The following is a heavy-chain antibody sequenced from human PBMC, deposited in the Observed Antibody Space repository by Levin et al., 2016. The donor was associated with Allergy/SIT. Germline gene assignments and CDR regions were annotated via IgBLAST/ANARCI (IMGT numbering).Heavy chain of an antibody. J-gene: IGHJ4*02. CDR2: ISGSGGST. V-gene: IGHV3-23*01. CDR3: AKSGGSYYESYYFDY. D-gene: IGHD1-26*01. Sequence: WIRQPPGKGLEWVSAISGSGGSTYYADSVKGRFTISRDNSKNTLYLQMNSLRAEDTAVYYCAKSGGSYYESYYFDYWGQGTLVTVSS.